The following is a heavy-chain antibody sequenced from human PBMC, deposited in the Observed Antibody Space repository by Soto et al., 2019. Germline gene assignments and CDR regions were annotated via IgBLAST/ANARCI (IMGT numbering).Heavy chain of an antibody. CDR2: INPSGGST. CDR3: ARDRRLTSSIAAAGTLWFDP. D-gene: IGHD6-13*01. Sequence: QVQLVQSGAEVKKPGASVKVSCKASGYTFTTYYIHWVRQAPGQGLEWMGIINPSGGSTTYAQNLEGRLTMTRDTSTSTIYVELSSLRSDDTAVYYCARDRRLTSSIAAAGTLWFDPWGQGTLVTVSS. CDR1: GYTFTTYY. V-gene: IGHV1-46*01. J-gene: IGHJ5*02.